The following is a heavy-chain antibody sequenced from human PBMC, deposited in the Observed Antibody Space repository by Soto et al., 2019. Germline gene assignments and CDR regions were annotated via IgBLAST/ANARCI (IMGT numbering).Heavy chain of an antibody. CDR3: VKCHCANFYDQGSH. CDR2: ISWNSGSV. CDR1: GFTYDDYA. J-gene: IGHJ4*01. Sequence: EVQVVESGGGLVQPGRSLRLSCAASGFTYDDYAMHWVRQAPGKGLEWVSGISWNSGSVGYADSVQGRFTINRDNAKNSLYLHMNSLRPEDAVLYYCVKCHCANFYDQGSHWGRRILVTVSS. D-gene: IGHD3-10*01. V-gene: IGHV3-9*01.